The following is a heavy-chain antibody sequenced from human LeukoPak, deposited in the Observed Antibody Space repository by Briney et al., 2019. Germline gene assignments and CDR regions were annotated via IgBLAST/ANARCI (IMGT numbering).Heavy chain of an antibody. Sequence: SETLSLTCTVSGGSISSSSYYWGWIRQPPGKGLEWIGSIYYSGSTYYNPSLKSRVTISVDTSKNQFSLKLNSVTPEDTAVYYCARADTIAPYSYGLLDAFDIWGQGTMVTVSS. V-gene: IGHV4-39*01. J-gene: IGHJ3*02. D-gene: IGHD5-18*01. CDR3: ARADTIAPYSYGLLDAFDI. CDR1: GGSISSSSYY. CDR2: IYYSGST.